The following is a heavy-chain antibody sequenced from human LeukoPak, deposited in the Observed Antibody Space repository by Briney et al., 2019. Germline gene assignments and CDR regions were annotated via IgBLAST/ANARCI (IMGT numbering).Heavy chain of an antibody. Sequence: GGSLRLSCAASGFTFSSYWMSWVRQAPGKGLELVANIKEDGSERHYVDSIKGRFTISRDNAKNSLYLQMNSLRAEDTAVYYCARGLEVGYGDYFDYWGQGTLVTVSS. D-gene: IGHD4-17*01. J-gene: IGHJ4*02. CDR2: IKEDGSER. CDR1: GFTFSSYW. CDR3: ARGLEVGYGDYFDY. V-gene: IGHV3-7*01.